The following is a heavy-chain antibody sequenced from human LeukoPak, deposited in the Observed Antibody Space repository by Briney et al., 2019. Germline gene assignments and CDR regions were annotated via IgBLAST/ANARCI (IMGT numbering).Heavy chain of an antibody. CDR2: IYYSGST. CDR3: ARRRAFLNAFDM. V-gene: IGHV4-59*01. CDR1: GGSIGGYY. J-gene: IGHJ3*02. Sequence: PSETLSLTCSVSGGSIGGYYWSWVRQTPGKGLEWIGCIYYSGSTAYNPSLKSRVTISVDTSKNHFSLRLNSVTAADTAVYYCARRRAFLNAFDMWGQGTLVTVSS.